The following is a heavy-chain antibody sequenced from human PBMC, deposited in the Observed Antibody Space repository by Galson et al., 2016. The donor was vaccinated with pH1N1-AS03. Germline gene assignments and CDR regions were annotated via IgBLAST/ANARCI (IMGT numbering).Heavy chain of an antibody. CDR2: IDASGGT. Sequence: TLSLTCTVSGGSTTSGSSYWTWVRQPAGEGLEWIGRIDASGGTSYNPPLKSRVTISLDTSNNQFSLNLKSVTAAVTSVYYCARYYFEFLMEVGLVPGTETGAFDIWGRGAAVTVSS. D-gene: IGHD3/OR15-3a*01. V-gene: IGHV4-61*02. CDR3: ARYYFEFLMEVGLVPGTETGAFDI. J-gene: IGHJ3*02. CDR1: GGSTTSGSSY.